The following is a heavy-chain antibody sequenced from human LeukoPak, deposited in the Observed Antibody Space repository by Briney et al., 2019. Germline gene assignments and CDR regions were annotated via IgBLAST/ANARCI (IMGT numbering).Heavy chain of an antibody. J-gene: IGHJ3*02. CDR3: ARDPVDRGAFDI. Sequence: GGSLRLSCAASGFTVSSKYMAWVPQAPGKGLEWVSFINSGGTTYYADSVKGRFSISRDNSKNTLYLQMNSLRAEDTAAYYCARDPVDRGAFDISGQGTMVTVSS. CDR2: INSGGTT. CDR1: GFTVSSKY. V-gene: IGHV3-66*01. D-gene: IGHD5-12*01.